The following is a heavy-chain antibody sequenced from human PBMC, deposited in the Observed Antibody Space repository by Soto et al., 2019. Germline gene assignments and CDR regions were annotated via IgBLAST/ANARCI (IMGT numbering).Heavy chain of an antibody. Sequence: PGGSLRLSCAASGFSFSSYAMSWVRQAPGKGLDWVSAISGSGTKTHYADSVKGRFTISRDNSKNTLYLQMNSLRAEDTAVYYCAKDHPVIEVVKVFEYWVRGALVTVSS. J-gene: IGHJ4*02. CDR2: ISGSGTKT. CDR1: GFSFSSYA. D-gene: IGHD3-22*01. V-gene: IGHV3-23*01. CDR3: AKDHPVIEVVKVFEY.